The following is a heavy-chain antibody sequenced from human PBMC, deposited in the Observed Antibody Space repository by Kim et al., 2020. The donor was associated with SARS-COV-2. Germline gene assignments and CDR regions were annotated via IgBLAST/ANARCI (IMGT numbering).Heavy chain of an antibody. J-gene: IGHJ4*02. CDR2: MSPTSGNS. D-gene: IGHD2-8*02. V-gene: IGHV1-8*01. Sequence: ASVKVSCKASGYTFTSYDINWVRQATGQGLEWMGWMSPTSGNSDSAQKFKGRVTMTRDTSTSTAYMELSSLTSDDTAVYFCARVRSTGNALDYWGQGTLVTVSS. CDR1: GYTFTSYD. CDR3: ARVRSTGNALDY.